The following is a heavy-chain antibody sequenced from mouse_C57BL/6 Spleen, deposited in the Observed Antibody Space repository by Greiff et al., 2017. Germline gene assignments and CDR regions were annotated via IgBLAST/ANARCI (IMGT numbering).Heavy chain of an antibody. CDR3: ARGEGEGGFAY. CDR1: GYSFTGYY. V-gene: IGHV1-42*01. Sequence: VQLQQSGPELVKPGASVKISCKASGYSFTGYYMNWVKQSPEKSLEWIGEINPSTGGTTYNQKFKAKATLTVDKSSSTAYRQLKSLTSEDSAVYYCARGEGEGGFAYWGQGTLVTVSA. CDR2: INPSTGGT. J-gene: IGHJ3*01.